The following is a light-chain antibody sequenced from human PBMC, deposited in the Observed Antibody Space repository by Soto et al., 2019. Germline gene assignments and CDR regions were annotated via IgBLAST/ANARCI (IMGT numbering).Light chain of an antibody. CDR3: QQYGNPPPYS. J-gene: IGKJ2*03. Sequence: IVLTQSPGTLSLSPGERATLSCRASQSVSRSLLAWYQQKPGQAPRLLIYGASTRATGIADRFSGSGFVTDFTLTINRLEPENFAVYYCQQYGNPPPYSFGQGTKLEIK. CDR1: QSVSRSL. CDR2: GAS. V-gene: IGKV3-20*01.